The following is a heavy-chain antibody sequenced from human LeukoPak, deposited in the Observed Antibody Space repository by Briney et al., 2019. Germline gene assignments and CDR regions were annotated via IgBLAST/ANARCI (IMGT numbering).Heavy chain of an antibody. CDR2: INPNSGGT. CDR1: GYTFTGYY. D-gene: IGHD3-22*01. CDR3: ARDLRYHDSSGYYYKAFDI. Sequence: ASVKVSCKASGYTFTGYYMHWVRQAPGQGLEWMGRINPNSGGTNYAQKFQGRVTMTRDTSISTAYMELSRLRSDDTAVYYCARDLRYHDSSGYYYKAFDIWGQGTMVTVSS. J-gene: IGHJ3*02. V-gene: IGHV1-2*06.